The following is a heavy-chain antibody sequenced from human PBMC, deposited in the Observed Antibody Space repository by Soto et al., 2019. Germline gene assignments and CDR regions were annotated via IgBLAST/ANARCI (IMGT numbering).Heavy chain of an antibody. Sequence: SETLSLTCAVSGGSISSSNWWSWVRQPPGKGLEWIGEIYHSGSTNYNPSLKSRVTISVDKSKNQFSLKLSSVTAADTAVYYCARDLGDFWSGYNYYYGMDVWGQGTTVTVSS. CDR2: IYHSGST. CDR3: ARDLGDFWSGYNYYYGMDV. V-gene: IGHV4-4*02. CDR1: GGSISSSNW. D-gene: IGHD3-3*01. J-gene: IGHJ6*02.